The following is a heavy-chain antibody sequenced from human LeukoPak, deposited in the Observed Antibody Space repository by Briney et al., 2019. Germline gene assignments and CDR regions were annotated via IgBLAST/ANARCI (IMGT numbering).Heavy chain of an antibody. Sequence: PGRSLRLSCAASGFTFSSYAMHWVRQAPGKGLEWVAVISYDGSNKYYADSVKGRFTISRDNSKNTLYLQMNSLRAEDTAVYYCARALGTTVTSAYYYYYYGMDVWGQGTRSPSP. J-gene: IGHJ6*02. CDR3: ARALGTTVTSAYYYYYYGMDV. D-gene: IGHD4-11*01. CDR2: ISYDGSNK. V-gene: IGHV3-30-3*01. CDR1: GFTFSSYA.